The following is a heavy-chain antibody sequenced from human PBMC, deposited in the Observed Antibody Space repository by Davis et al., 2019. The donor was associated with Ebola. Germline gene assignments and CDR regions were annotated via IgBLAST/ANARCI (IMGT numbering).Heavy chain of an antibody. Sequence: GGSLRLSCAASGFTFSSYSMNWVRQASGKGLEWVGRIRSKANSYATAYAASVKGRFTISRDDSKNTAYLQMNSLKTEDTAVYYCTSTTNLIDYWGQGTLVTVSS. J-gene: IGHJ4*02. D-gene: IGHD1-26*01. V-gene: IGHV3-73*01. CDR2: IRSKANSYAT. CDR3: TSTTNLIDY. CDR1: GFTFSSYS.